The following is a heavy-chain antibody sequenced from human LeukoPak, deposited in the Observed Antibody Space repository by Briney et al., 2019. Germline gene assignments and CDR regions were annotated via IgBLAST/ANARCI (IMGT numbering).Heavy chain of an antibody. V-gene: IGHV7-4-1*02. CDR3: ARGPHGCSGAYCYVGY. J-gene: IGHJ4*02. CDR2: IDAKTGNP. CDR1: GYNFRSSS. D-gene: IGHD2-15*01. Sequence: ASVTVSCKASGYNFRSSSMNWVRQAPGQGLEWMGWIDAKTGNPTYVQAFTGRFVFSLDTSVSTAYLQISSLRAEDTAVYYCARGPHGCSGAYCYVGYWGQGTLVTVSS.